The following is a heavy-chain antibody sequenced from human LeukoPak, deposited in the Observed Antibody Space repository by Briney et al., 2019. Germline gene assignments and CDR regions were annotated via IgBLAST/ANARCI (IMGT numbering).Heavy chain of an antibody. CDR1: GGTFRRYA. D-gene: IGHD6-13*01. CDR3: ARGIAGYYFDY. Sequence: GSSVKVSCKASGGTFRRYAITWVRQAPGQGLEWMGGIVPIFGTTDYAQNFQGRLTITADESTSTAYMELSSLRSEDTAVYYCARGIAGYYFDYWGQGTLVTVSS. CDR2: IVPIFGTT. J-gene: IGHJ4*02. V-gene: IGHV1-69*01.